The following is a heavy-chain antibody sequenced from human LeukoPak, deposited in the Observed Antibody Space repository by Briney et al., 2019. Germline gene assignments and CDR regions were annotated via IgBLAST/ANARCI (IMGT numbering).Heavy chain of an antibody. CDR1: GGSVSGYY. V-gene: IGHV4-34*01. J-gene: IGHJ1*01. Sequence: PSETLSLTCAVYGGSVSGYYWSWIRQPPGKGLEWIGEINHSGSTNYNPSLKSRVTISVDTSKNQFSLKLSSVTAADTAVYYCARVGNYCSGGSCYSYQVGATTGVRYFQHWGQGTLVTVSS. CDR3: ARVGNYCSGGSCYSYQVGATTGVRYFQH. D-gene: IGHD2-15*01. CDR2: INHSGST.